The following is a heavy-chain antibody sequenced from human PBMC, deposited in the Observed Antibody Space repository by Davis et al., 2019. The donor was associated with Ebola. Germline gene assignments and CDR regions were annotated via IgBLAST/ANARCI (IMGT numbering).Heavy chain of an antibody. Sequence: PGGSLRLSCEASGFTFSHYPIYWVRQAPGKGLEWVALISYDGSNKYYADGSDKYYAESVKGRFTISRDDPKNTLYLQMNSLRAEDTAMYYCARDVGYCSTTSCFAPHYWGQGTLVTVSS. D-gene: IGHD2-2*01. V-gene: IGHV3-30-3*01. J-gene: IGHJ4*02. CDR1: GFTFSHYP. CDR2: ISYDGSNKYYADGSDK. CDR3: ARDVGYCSTTSCFAPHY.